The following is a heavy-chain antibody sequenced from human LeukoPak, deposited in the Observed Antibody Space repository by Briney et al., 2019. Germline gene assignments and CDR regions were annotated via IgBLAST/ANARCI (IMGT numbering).Heavy chain of an antibody. D-gene: IGHD2-15*01. Sequence: SETLSLTCTVSGGSISSYYWSWIRQPAGKGLEWIGRIYTSGSTNYNPSLKSRVTMSVDTSKNQFFLKLSSVTAADTAVYYCARDGIDYCSGGSCYSYFDYWGQGTLVTVSS. CDR2: IYTSGST. CDR1: GGSISSYY. J-gene: IGHJ4*02. V-gene: IGHV4-4*07. CDR3: ARDGIDYCSGGSCYSYFDY.